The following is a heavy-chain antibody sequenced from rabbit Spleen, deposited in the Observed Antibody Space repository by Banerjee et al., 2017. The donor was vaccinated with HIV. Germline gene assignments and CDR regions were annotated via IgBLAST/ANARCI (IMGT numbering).Heavy chain of an antibody. D-gene: IGHD8-1*01. Sequence: VESGGGLVKPGASLTLTCTASGVSFSSSSYMCWVRQAPGKGLEWIGCMDTGSSGFTYFATWAKGRFTISKTSSTTVTLQMTSLTTADTATYFCARDAGTSFSTYGMDLWGQGTLVTVS. J-gene: IGHJ6*01. CDR2: MDTGSSGFT. CDR3: ARDAGTSFSTYGMDL. CDR1: GVSFSSSSY. V-gene: IGHV1S40*01.